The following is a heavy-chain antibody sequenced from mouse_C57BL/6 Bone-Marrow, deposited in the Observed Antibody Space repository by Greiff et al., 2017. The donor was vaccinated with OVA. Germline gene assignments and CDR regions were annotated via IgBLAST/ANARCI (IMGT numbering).Heavy chain of an antibody. D-gene: IGHD1-1*01. Sequence: EVKLEESGGDLVKPGGSLKLSCAASGFTFSSYGMSWVRQTPDKRLEWVATISSGGSYTYYPDSVKGRFTISRDNAKNTLYLQMGSLKSEDTAMYYCARHGDYGSFFDYWGQGTTLTVSS. CDR3: ARHGDYGSFFDY. J-gene: IGHJ2*01. CDR2: ISSGGSYT. V-gene: IGHV5-6*01. CDR1: GFTFSSYG.